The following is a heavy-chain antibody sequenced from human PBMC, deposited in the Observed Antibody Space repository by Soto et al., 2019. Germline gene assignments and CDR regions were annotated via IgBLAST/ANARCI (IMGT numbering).Heavy chain of an antibody. D-gene: IGHD3-10*01. CDR2: IKTDASEK. CDR3: ARFSGYGARNPVTHYIHY. Sequence: PGGSLRLSCTASGFNFHWYWMSWVRQAPGKGLEWLATIKTDASEKKYVDSVKGRFTMSRDNATNSVYLQMDSLRTEDTAGYYCARFSGYGARNPVTHYIHYGGHVTFVSVTS. CDR1: GFNFHWYW. V-gene: IGHV3-7*01. J-gene: IGHJ4*01.